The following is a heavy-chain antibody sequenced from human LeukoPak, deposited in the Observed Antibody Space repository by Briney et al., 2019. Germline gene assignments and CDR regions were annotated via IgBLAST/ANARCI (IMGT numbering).Heavy chain of an antibody. CDR3: ARDSGSYLQPTDY. V-gene: IGHV3-23*01. J-gene: IGHJ4*02. CDR1: GFTFRTYA. Sequence: GGCLRLSCAASGFTFRTYAMTWVRQAPGKGLEWVSSITGNVGSTYYADSVKGRFSISRDNSKNTLYLQMDSLRAEDTAVYHCARDSGSYLQPTDYWGQGTLLPVFS. D-gene: IGHD1-26*01. CDR2: ITGNVGST.